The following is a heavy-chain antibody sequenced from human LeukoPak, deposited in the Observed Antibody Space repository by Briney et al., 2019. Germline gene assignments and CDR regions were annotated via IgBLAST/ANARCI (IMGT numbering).Heavy chain of an antibody. J-gene: IGHJ4*02. V-gene: IGHV4-59*08. D-gene: IGHD3-22*01. Sequence: SETLSLTCTVSGGSISSYYWSWIRQPPGKGLEWIGYIYYSGSTYYNPSLKSRVTISVDTSKNQFSLKLSSVTAADTAVYYCARRTYYYDSSGYYSEFDYWGQGTLVTVSS. CDR2: IYYSGST. CDR3: ARRTYYYDSSGYYSEFDY. CDR1: GGSISSYY.